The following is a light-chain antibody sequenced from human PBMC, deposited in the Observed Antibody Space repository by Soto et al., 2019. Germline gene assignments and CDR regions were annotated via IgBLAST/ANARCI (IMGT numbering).Light chain of an antibody. CDR1: QSITNY. Sequence: DIPMTQSPSSLSASLGDRVTITCRASQSITNYLNWYQHKPGKAPKLLIYDASSLQSGVPSRFSGSGSGTDFTLTISSLQPEDFATYYCQQSYSSPPITFGQGTRLEIK. J-gene: IGKJ5*01. CDR2: DAS. V-gene: IGKV1-39*01. CDR3: QQSYSSPPIT.